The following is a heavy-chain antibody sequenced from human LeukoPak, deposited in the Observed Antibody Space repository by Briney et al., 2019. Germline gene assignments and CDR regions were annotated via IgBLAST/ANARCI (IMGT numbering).Heavy chain of an antibody. Sequence: PSETLSLTCTVSGGSISSRPYYWGWVRQPPGKGLEWIGTISYSGTTYYSPSLKSRVTISLDTSKNQFSLKLSSVTAADTAVYYCARGGGIRVTMVRGVIITEIYYYMDVWGKGTTVTISS. J-gene: IGHJ6*03. D-gene: IGHD3-10*01. CDR2: ISYSGTT. CDR1: GGSISSRPYY. CDR3: ARGGGIRVTMVRGVIITEIYYYMDV. V-gene: IGHV4-39*07.